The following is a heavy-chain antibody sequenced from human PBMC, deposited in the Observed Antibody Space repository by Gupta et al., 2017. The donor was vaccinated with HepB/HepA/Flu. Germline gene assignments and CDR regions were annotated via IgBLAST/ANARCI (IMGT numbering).Heavy chain of an antibody. V-gene: IGHV3-30*18. CDR2: ISYDGSNK. CDR1: GVTFSSYG. J-gene: IGHJ4*02. D-gene: IGHD6-13*01. Sequence: QVQLVESGGGGVRPGRALRLPCAAPGVTFSSYGMHWVRQAPGKGLEWVAVISYDGSNKYYADSVKGRFTISRDNSKNTLYLQMNSLRAEDTAVYYCAKDPEAAGTTFDYWGQGTLVTVSS. CDR3: AKDPEAAGTTFDY.